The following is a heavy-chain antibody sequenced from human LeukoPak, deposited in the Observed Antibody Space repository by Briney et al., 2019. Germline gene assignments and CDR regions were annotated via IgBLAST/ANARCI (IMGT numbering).Heavy chain of an antibody. CDR1: GGTFCSYA. J-gene: IGHJ5*02. V-gene: IGHV1-69*10. Sequence: SQKVSCKASGGTFCSYAISWVRHAPGQGLEWIWGVIAIFGIANYAQKFQGRDTITADKATSTAYMELSSLRSEDTAVYYCARDGRRRHDYGDSENCFDRWREGTVVTVSS. D-gene: IGHD4-17*01. CDR3: ARDGRRRHDYGDSENCFDR. CDR2: VIAIFGIA.